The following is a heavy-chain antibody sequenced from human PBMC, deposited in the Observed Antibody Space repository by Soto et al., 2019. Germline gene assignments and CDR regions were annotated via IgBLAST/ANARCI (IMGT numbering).Heavy chain of an antibody. V-gene: IGHV2-5*02. CDR1: GFSLNTGGVG. D-gene: IGHD6-19*01. J-gene: IGHJ4*02. Sequence: QITLKESGPTVVKPTQTLTLTCSLSGFSLNTGGVGVGWIRQTPGKALEWLAVIYWDDDKSWNPSLRDRLTINRDAADDQVVLTVTNMDPVDTGTYYCARRRWGFGGGWTTPYFDYWGQGTLVTVSS. CDR2: IYWDDDK. CDR3: ARRRWGFGGGWTTPYFDY.